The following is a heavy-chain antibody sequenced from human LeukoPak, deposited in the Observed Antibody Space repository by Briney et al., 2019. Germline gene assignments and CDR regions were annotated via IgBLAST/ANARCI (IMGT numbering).Heavy chain of an antibody. V-gene: IGHV1-69*05. CDR2: IIPIFGTA. D-gene: IGHD2-8*02. CDR1: GGTFSSYA. Sequence: SVKVSCKASGGTFSSYAISWVRQAPGQGLEWMGGIIPIFGTANYAQKFQGRVTITTDESTSTAYMELSSLRSEDTAVYYCARSYWGWPQGYYYYYMDVWGKGTTVTVSS. CDR3: ARSYWGWPQGYYYYYMDV. J-gene: IGHJ6*03.